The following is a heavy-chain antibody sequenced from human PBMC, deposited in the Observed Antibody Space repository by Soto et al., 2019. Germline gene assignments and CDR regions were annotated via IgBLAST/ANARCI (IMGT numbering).Heavy chain of an antibody. V-gene: IGHV3-21*01. D-gene: IGHD4-17*01. CDR2: ISSSSSYI. CDR3: ARATSRGYRSDDYGEVDY. Sequence: GGSLRLSCAASGFTFSSYSMNWVRQAPGKGLEWVSSISSSSSYIYYADSVKGRFTISRDNAKNSLYLQMNSLRAEDTAVYYCARATSRGYRSDDYGEVDYWGQGTLVTVSS. CDR1: GFTFSSYS. J-gene: IGHJ4*02.